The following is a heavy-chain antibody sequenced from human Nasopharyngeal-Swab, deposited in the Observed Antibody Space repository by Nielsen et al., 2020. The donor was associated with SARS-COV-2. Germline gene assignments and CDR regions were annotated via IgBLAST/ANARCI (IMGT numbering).Heavy chain of an antibody. V-gene: IGHV4-31*03. CDR1: GGSISSGGYY. J-gene: IGHJ6*02. D-gene: IGHD3-10*01. CDR2: IYYSGSP. Sequence: SETLSLTCTVSGGSISSGGYYWSSIRQHPGKGLEWTGYIYYSGSPYYNPSLKSRVTISVDTSKNPFPLNLSSGTAAETAVYYCARDRRAQSGRGFGEPWNYYGMDVWGQGTTVTVSS. CDR3: ARDRRAQSGRGFGEPWNYYGMDV.